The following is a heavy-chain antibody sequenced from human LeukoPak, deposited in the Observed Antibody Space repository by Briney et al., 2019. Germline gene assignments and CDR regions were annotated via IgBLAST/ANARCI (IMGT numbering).Heavy chain of an antibody. Sequence: PGGSLRLSCAASGFTFDDYGMSWVRQAPGKGLEWVSGINWNGGSTGYADSVKGRFTISRDNAKDSLYLQMNSLRAEDTALYYCARALSITGMTDAFGIWGQGTMVTVSS. J-gene: IGHJ3*02. CDR3: ARALSITGMTDAFGI. D-gene: IGHD1-20*01. CDR1: GFTFDDYG. CDR2: INWNGGST. V-gene: IGHV3-20*04.